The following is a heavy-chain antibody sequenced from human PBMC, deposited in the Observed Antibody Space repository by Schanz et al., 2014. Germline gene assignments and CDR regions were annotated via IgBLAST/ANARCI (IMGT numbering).Heavy chain of an antibody. CDR2: IQHDGSRT. CDR1: GFSFSGSG. D-gene: IGHD2-21*01. CDR3: ARGKAYTAGTPMNWFDP. V-gene: IGHV3-30*02. J-gene: IGHJ5*02. Sequence: QGQLLESGGCVVQPWGSLRLSCAASGFSFSGSGMHWVRQAPGEGLEWVAFIQHDGSRTYYTASLKGRVTISRDNSQNMVYVEMNSLRVEDTAVYYCARGKAYTAGTPMNWFDPWGQGTLVTVSS.